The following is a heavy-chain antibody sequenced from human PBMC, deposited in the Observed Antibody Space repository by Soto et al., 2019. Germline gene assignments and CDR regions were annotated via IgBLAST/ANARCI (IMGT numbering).Heavy chain of an antibody. CDR2: FYYSGST. Sequence: QVQLQESGPGLVKPSETLSLTCAVSGGSISSYYCSCIRQPPGKRLEWIGYFYYSGSTNYNPSLKSRVTISVDTSKSQFPRKLRSVTAADRAVYYCARGARTTYFDYWGQGTLVTVSS. V-gene: IGHV4-59*01. CDR1: GGSISSYY. D-gene: IGHD1-1*01. CDR3: ARGARTTYFDY. J-gene: IGHJ4*02.